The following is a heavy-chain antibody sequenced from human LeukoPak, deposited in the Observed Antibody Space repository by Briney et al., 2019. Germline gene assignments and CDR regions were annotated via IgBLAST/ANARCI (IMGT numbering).Heavy chain of an antibody. V-gene: IGHV1-69*06. J-gene: IGHJ4*02. CDR3: ARRRIAAAAVFDY. D-gene: IGHD6-13*01. Sequence: GASVKVSCKASGGTFSSYAISWVRQAPGQGLEWMGGIIPIFGTANYAQKFQGRVTITADKSTSTAYMELSRLRSDDTAVYYCARRRIAAAAVFDYWGQGTLVTVSS. CDR1: GGTFSSYA. CDR2: IIPIFGTA.